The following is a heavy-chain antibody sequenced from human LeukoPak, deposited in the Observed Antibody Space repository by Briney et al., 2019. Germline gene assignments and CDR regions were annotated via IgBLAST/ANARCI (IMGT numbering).Heavy chain of an antibody. D-gene: IGHD6-13*01. J-gene: IGHJ5*02. CDR3: ARQYSSNWYDDRGWFDP. V-gene: IGHV4-38-2*02. CDR2: IYHSGST. Sequence: SETLSLTCTVFGYSISSDYYWGRIRQPPGKGLEWIGSIYHSGSTYYNPSLKSRVTISVDTSKNQFSLKLSSVTAADTAVYFCARQYSSNWYDDRGWFDPWGQGTLVTVSS. CDR1: GYSISSDYY.